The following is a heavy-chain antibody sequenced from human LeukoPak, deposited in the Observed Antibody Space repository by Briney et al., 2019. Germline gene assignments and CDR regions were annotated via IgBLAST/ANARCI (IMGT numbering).Heavy chain of an antibody. Sequence: GGSLRLSCAASGFTFSSYSMNWVRQAPGKGLEWVSSISSSSSYICYADSVKGRFTISRDNAKNSLYLQMNSLRAEDTAVYYCAGLVIRTYYYYGMDVWGKGTTVTVSS. CDR1: GFTFSSYS. J-gene: IGHJ6*04. CDR3: AGLVIRTYYYYGMDV. CDR2: ISSSSSYI. D-gene: IGHD3-9*01. V-gene: IGHV3-21*01.